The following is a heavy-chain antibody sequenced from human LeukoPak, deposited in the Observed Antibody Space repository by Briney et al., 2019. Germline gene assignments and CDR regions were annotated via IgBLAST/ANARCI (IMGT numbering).Heavy chain of an antibody. CDR3: ARDDLSPNYYDGSGYSYYFDY. CDR1: GFTFSSYS. D-gene: IGHD3-22*01. Sequence: GGSLRLSCAASGFTFSSYSMNWVRQAPGKGLEWVSYISSSSSTIYYADSVKGRFTISRDNAKNSLYLQMNSLRDEDTAVYYCARDDLSPNYYDGSGYSYYFDYWGQGTLVTVSS. J-gene: IGHJ4*02. V-gene: IGHV3-48*02. CDR2: ISSSSSTI.